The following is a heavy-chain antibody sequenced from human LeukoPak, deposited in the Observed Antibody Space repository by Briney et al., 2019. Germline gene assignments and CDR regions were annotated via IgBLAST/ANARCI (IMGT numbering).Heavy chain of an antibody. Sequence: ASVKVSCKASGYTFTSYGISWVRQAPGQGLEWMGRIIPIFGTANYAQKFQGRVTITADTSTSTAYMDPSGLKSEDTAVYYCARRSRGSLSNSIAPADDYWGQGTLVTVSS. D-gene: IGHD6-13*01. CDR2: IIPIFGTA. J-gene: IGHJ4*02. CDR3: ARRSRGSLSNSIAPADDY. V-gene: IGHV1-69*06. CDR1: GYTFTSYG.